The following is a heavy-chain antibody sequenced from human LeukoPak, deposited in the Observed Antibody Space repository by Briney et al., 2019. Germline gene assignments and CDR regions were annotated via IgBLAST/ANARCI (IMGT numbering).Heavy chain of an antibody. CDR2: IYYSGST. CDR1: GGSISSYY. J-gene: IGHJ3*02. CDR3: AMDRHRNAFDI. Sequence: SETLSLTCTVSGGSISSYYWSWIRQPPGKGLEWIGYIYYSGSTNYNPSLKSRVTISVDTSKNQFSLKLSSVTAADTAVYYCAMDRHRNAFDIWGQGTMVTVSS. D-gene: IGHD1-14*01. V-gene: IGHV4-59*01.